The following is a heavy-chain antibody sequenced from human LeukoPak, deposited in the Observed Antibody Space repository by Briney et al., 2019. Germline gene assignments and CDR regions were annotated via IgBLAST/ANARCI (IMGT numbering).Heavy chain of an antibody. J-gene: IGHJ5*02. CDR3: TRERRPYNWLDP. CDR1: RLTHSDYV. V-gene: IGHV3-73*01. D-gene: IGHD6-25*01. CDR2: IDKKDNFYAT. Sequence: GGGLRHSRVATRLTHSDYVLHGVRPSGGKGGAGVGHIDKKDNFYATPSAASVTGRFTISRQDSKNTAFLKMNSVNPEDAALYYCTRERRPYNWLDPWGQGTLVTVSS.